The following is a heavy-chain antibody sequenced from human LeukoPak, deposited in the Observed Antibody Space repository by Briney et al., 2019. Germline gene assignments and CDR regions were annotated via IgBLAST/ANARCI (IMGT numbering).Heavy chain of an antibody. Sequence: PGGSLRLSCAASGFTFSSYWMHWVRQAPGKGLVWVSRINSDGSSTSYADSVKGRFTISRDNAKNTLYLQMNSLRAEDTAVYYCARDGPKLWFGENWYFDLWGRGTLVTVSS. J-gene: IGHJ2*01. V-gene: IGHV3-74*01. CDR1: GFTFSSYW. D-gene: IGHD3-10*01. CDR3: ARDGPKLWFGENWYFDL. CDR2: INSDGSST.